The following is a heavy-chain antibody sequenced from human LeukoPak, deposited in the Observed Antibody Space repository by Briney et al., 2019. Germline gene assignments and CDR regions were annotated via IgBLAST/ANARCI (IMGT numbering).Heavy chain of an antibody. J-gene: IGHJ4*02. V-gene: IGHV3-48*01. D-gene: IGHD2-15*01. Sequence: PGGSLRLSCAASGFTFGSYSMDWVRRAPGKGLEWLSYINSGSNSINYADSVKGRFIISRDNAKNSLYLQMNSLRAEDTALYYCAREPPYGTWSLDYWGQGALVTVSS. CDR2: INSGSNSI. CDR3: AREPPYGTWSLDY. CDR1: GFTFGSYS.